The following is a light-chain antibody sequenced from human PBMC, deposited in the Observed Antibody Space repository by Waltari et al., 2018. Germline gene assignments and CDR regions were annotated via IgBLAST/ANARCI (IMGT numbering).Light chain of an antibody. Sequence: QSALTQPASVSASPGQSITISCPGASSDVGGYNFVSWYQQHPGKAPKLMIYDVSSRPSGVSNRFSGSKSGNTASLTISGLQAEDEADYYCSSFTSSSTRVFGGGTKLTVL. CDR3: SSFTSSSTRV. V-gene: IGLV2-14*03. CDR1: SSDVGGYNF. J-gene: IGLJ2*01. CDR2: DVS.